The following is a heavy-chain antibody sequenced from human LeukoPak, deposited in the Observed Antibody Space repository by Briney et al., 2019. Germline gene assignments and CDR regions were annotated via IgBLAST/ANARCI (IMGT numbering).Heavy chain of an antibody. D-gene: IGHD1-26*01. J-gene: IGHJ3*02. CDR1: GGSISSGGYY. V-gene: IGHV4-30-2*01. Sequence: PSQTLSLTCTVSGGSISSGGYYWSCIRQPPGKGLEWIGYIYHSGSTYYNPSLKSRVTISVDRSKNQFSLKLSSVTAADTAVYYCARSSGPRFPDAFDIWGQGTMVTVSS. CDR3: ARSSGPRFPDAFDI. CDR2: IYHSGST.